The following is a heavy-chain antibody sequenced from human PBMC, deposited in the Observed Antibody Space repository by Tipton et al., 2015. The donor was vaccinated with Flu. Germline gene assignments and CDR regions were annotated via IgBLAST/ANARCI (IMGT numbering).Heavy chain of an antibody. Sequence: TLSLTCTVSGGFFSSYYWNWIRQAPGKGLEWIGYIYHNQYTKYNPSLKSRVTISIDRSKNQFSLNLKSVTAGDMAVYYCARRDYSNYVSDPKSWFDPWGQGTLVAVSS. CDR3: ARRDYSNYVSDPKSWFDP. CDR2: IYHNQYT. CDR1: GGFFSSYY. D-gene: IGHD4-11*01. J-gene: IGHJ5*02. V-gene: IGHV4-59*08.